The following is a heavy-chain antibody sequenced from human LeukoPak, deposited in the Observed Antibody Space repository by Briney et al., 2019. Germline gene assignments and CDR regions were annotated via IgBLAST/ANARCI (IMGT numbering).Heavy chain of an antibody. D-gene: IGHD3-10*01. CDR3: ARHFRSSSPHPLYGESYYYYGMDV. CDR1: GGSISSYY. CDR2: IYYSGST. Sequence: SETLSLTCTVSGGSISSYYWSWIRQPPGKGLEWIGYIYYSGSTNYNPSLKSRVTISVDTSKNQFSLKLSSVTAADTAVYYCARHFRSSSPHPLYGESYYYYGMDVWGQGTTVTVSS. V-gene: IGHV4-59*08. J-gene: IGHJ6*02.